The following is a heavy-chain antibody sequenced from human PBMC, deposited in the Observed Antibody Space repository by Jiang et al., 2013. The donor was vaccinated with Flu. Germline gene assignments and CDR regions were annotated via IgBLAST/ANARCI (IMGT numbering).Heavy chain of an antibody. J-gene: IGHJ4*02. CDR3: ARGGYSYAGVKTPPGPH. CDR2: INPIGGST. D-gene: IGHD5-18*01. CDR1: GYTFTNYD. V-gene: IGHV1-46*03. Sequence: SGAEVRRPGASVKASCKASGYTFTNYDMHWMRQAPGQGLEWMGIINPIGGSTSYAQKFQGRVIMTSDTSTSTVYVELSSLRSEDTALYYCARGGYSYAGVKTPPGPHWGQGTLVTVSS.